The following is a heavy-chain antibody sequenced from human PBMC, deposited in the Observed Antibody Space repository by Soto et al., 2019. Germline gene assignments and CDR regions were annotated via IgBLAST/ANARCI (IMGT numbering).Heavy chain of an antibody. CDR2: ISAYNGNT. V-gene: IGHV1-18*04. CDR3: ARDWVGVNIVVVKDDIHFEY. Sequence: ASLNVSFKASGYTFTIYFSSLFLHAPLQWLELMGWISAYNGNTNYAQKLQGRVTMTTDTSTSTAYMELRRMRSDDTAVYYCARDWVGVNIVVVKDDIHFEYWGKGNMANVSS. J-gene: IGHJ4*02. D-gene: IGHD2-2*02. CDR1: GYTFTIYF.